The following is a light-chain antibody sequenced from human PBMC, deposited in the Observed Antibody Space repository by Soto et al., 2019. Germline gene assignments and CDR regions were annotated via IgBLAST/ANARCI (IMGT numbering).Light chain of an antibody. CDR2: IDD. Sequence: QSALTQPPSLSGTPGQRVTISCSGSTSNIAGNTVHWYQHLPETAPKLLIYIDDQRPSGVPDRFSGSKSGTSASLAISGLQSEDEDDAYCATCYDRLNAAVFGGGTQLTVL. J-gene: IGLJ7*01. CDR3: ATCYDRLNAAV. CDR1: TSNIAGNT. V-gene: IGLV1-44*01.